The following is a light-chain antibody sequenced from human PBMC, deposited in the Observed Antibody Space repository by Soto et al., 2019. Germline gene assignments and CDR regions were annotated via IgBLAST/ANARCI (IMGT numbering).Light chain of an antibody. V-gene: IGKV3-11*01. CDR2: DAS. Sequence: EIVLTQSPATLSLSPGERATLSCRASQSVSSYLAWYQQKPGQAPRLLIYDASNRATGIPARFSGSGSGTDFTLTISSLEPEDFAVYYCQQRSNWPPLTFGGGTNVDSK. CDR3: QQRSNWPPLT. J-gene: IGKJ4*01. CDR1: QSVSSY.